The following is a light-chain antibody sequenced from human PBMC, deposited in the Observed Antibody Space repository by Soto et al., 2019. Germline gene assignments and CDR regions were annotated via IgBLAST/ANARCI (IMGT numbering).Light chain of an antibody. CDR1: QSVSSN. V-gene: IGKV3-15*01. CDR3: QQYFNLPPLT. Sequence: EIVLTQSPATLSVSPGERATLSCRASQSVSSNLAWYQQKPGQAPRLLMFGASTRATNIPARFSGSGSGTEFTLTISSLQSEDFAVYYCQQYFNLPPLTFGGGTKVEIK. J-gene: IGKJ4*01. CDR2: GAS.